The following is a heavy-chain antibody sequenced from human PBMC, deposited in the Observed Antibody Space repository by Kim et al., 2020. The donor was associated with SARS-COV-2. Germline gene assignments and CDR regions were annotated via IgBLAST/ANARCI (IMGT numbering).Heavy chain of an antibody. D-gene: IGHD2-2*01. J-gene: IGHJ4*02. Sequence: KFQGRVTITADESTSTVYMELSSLRSEDTAVYYCASAGGYCSSTSCSLDYWGQGTLVTVSS. CDR3: ASAGGYCSSTSCSLDY. V-gene: IGHV1-69*01.